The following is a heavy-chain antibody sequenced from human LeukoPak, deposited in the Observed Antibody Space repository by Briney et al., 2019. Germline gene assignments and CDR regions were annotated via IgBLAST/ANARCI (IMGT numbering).Heavy chain of an antibody. J-gene: IGHJ4*02. CDR2: IKTDGSEA. V-gene: IGHV3-74*01. D-gene: IGHD2-15*01. CDR3: ARDVGPYGGSPGAD. Sequence: GGSLRLSRDASGFTFSNYWMHWVRQVRGKGLVWVSRIKTDGSEASYMDSVKGRFIISRDNAKNTLYLQMNSLRDDDTAVYFCARDVGPYGGSPGADWGQGTLVIVST. CDR1: GFTFSNYW.